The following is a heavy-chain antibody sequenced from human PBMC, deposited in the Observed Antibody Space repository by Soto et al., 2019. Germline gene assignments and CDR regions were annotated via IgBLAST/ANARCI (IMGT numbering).Heavy chain of an antibody. D-gene: IGHD3-22*01. CDR1: GYSFTSYW. V-gene: IGHV5-10-1*01. J-gene: IGHJ4*02. Sequence: GASLKISGKGSGYSFTSYWISWVRQMPGKGLEWMGRIDPSDSYTNYSPSFQGHVTISADKSISTPYLQFSSLKAEDTAMYYCAGQLYHYDSSGYLFGYWGQGTLVTVSS. CDR2: IDPSDSYT. CDR3: AGQLYHYDSSGYLFGY.